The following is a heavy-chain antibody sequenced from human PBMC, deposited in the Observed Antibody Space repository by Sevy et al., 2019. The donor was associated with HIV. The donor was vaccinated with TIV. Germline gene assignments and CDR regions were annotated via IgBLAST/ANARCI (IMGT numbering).Heavy chain of an antibody. Sequence: GGSLRLSCTTSGFIFSNAWMNWVRQAPGKGLEWVGRIKSKYDGGTTDYAAPVKGRCTVSRDDSKNTVYLKMNSLKAEDTAIYYCATGGYYFDYWGQGTLVTVSS. J-gene: IGHJ4*02. D-gene: IGHD3-22*01. V-gene: IGHV3-15*07. CDR2: IKSKYDGGTT. CDR3: ATGGYYFDY. CDR1: GFIFSNAW.